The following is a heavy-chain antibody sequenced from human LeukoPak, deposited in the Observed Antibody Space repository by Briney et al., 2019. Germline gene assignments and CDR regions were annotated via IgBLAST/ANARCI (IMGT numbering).Heavy chain of an antibody. CDR3: ASSLSIDSSGYYSL. CDR1: GGSFSGYY. Sequence: PSETLSLTCAVYGGSFSGYYWSWIRQPPGKGLEWIGEINHSGSTNYNPSLKSRVTISVDTSKNQFFLKLSSVTAADTAVYYCASSLSIDSSGYYSLWGQGTLVTVSS. V-gene: IGHV4-34*01. CDR2: INHSGST. D-gene: IGHD3-22*01. J-gene: IGHJ4*02.